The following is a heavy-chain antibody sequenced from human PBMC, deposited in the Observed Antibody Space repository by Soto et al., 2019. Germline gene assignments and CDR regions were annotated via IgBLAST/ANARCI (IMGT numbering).Heavy chain of an antibody. CDR3: ARDRGLGSDTSGYYVVGLAY. D-gene: IGHD6-19*01. J-gene: IGHJ4*02. CDR1: GYTFTSHY. CDR2: INPNGGST. Sequence: GASVKVSCKASGYTFTSHYMHWVRQAPGQGLEWMGIINPNGGSTSYAQKFQGRVTMTRDTSTSTVYMDLSSLRSEDTAVYYCARDRGLGSDTSGYYVVGLAYWGQGTLVTVYS. V-gene: IGHV1-46*01.